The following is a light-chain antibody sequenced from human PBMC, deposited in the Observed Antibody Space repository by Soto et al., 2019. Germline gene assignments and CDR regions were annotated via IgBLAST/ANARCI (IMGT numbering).Light chain of an antibody. CDR2: GAS. CDR1: QSVSSN. J-gene: IGKJ2*01. V-gene: IGKV3-15*01. Sequence: EIVMTQSPATLSVSPGERATLSCRASQSVSSNLAWYQQKPGQAPRLLIYGASTRATGIPARFSGSGSGTEFTLPISSLQTEDFAVYYCQQYNNWPPVTFGQGTKLEIK. CDR3: QQYNNWPPVT.